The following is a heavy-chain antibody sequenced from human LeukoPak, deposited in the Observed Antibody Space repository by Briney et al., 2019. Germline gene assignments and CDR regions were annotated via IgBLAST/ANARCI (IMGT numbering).Heavy chain of an antibody. CDR2: IYTSGST. V-gene: IGHV4-4*07. Sequence: SETLSLTCTVSGGSISSYYWSWIRQPAGKGLERIGRIYTSGSTNYNPSLKSRVTMSVDTSKNHFSLKLSSVTAADTAVYYCARDRCSGGSCYLDYWGQGTLVTVSS. D-gene: IGHD2-15*01. CDR3: ARDRCSGGSCYLDY. CDR1: GGSISSYY. J-gene: IGHJ4*02.